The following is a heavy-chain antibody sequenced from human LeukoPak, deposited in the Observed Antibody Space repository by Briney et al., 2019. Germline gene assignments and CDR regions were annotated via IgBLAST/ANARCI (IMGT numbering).Heavy chain of an antibody. D-gene: IGHD2-2*01. Sequence: SQTLSLTCTVSGGSISSGSYYWSWIRQPAGKGLEWIGRIYTSGSTNYNPSLKSRVTISVDTSKNQFSLKMSSVTAADTAVYYCARDHLLGYCSSTSRYPWGQGTLVTVSS. V-gene: IGHV4-61*02. J-gene: IGHJ5*02. CDR3: ARDHLLGYCSSTSRYP. CDR1: GGSISSGSYY. CDR2: IYTSGST.